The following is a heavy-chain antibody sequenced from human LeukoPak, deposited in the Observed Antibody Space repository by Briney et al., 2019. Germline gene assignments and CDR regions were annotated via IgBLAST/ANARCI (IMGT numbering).Heavy chain of an antibody. Sequence: SGGSLRLSCAASGFTVSSNYMSWVRQAPGKGLEWVSLIYGGGGTYYADSEMGRFTISRQNSKNTLNLKMKSLRPKNTAVYYGARDGVGGFEYWGQGTLVTVSS. V-gene: IGHV3-53*04. CDR2: IYGGGGT. D-gene: IGHD1-26*01. CDR3: ARDGVGGFEY. CDR1: GFTVSSNY. J-gene: IGHJ4*02.